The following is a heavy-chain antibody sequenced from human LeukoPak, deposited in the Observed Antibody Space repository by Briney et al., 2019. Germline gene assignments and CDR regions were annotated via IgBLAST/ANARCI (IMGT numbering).Heavy chain of an antibody. J-gene: IGHJ6*02. Sequence: SETLSLTCNVSGGSMSSFYWSWTRQPPGKELEWIAYIYYSGSVDYNPSLKSRVTISIDTSKNQFSLKLSSVTAADTAVYYCASSNGNYYYYGMDVWGQGTTVTVSS. CDR2: IYYSGSV. CDR3: ASSNGNYYYYGMDV. CDR1: GGSMSSFY. D-gene: IGHD2-8*01. V-gene: IGHV4-59*13.